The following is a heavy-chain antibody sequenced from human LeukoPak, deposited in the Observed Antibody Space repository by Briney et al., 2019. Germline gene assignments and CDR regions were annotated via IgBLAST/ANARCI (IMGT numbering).Heavy chain of an antibody. CDR2: ISSSGGTI. CDR1: GFTLSSNE. CDR3: ASGVHYSSGWIDI. J-gene: IGHJ3*02. V-gene: IGHV3-48*03. Sequence: GGSLTLSCAASGFTLSSNEMNWVRQAPGKGLEWLSYISSSGGTIHYLYSVKGRFTISRDNAKNSLFLQMNSLRAEDTAVYYCASGVHYSSGWIDIWGQGTMVTVSS. D-gene: IGHD6-19*01.